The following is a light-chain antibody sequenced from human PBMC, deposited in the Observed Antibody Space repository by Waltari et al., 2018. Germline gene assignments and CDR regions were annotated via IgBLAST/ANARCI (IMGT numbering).Light chain of an antibody. J-gene: IGKJ2*01. Sequence: VVLTPSPATLAVSPGDRATLSCRASQSVSTNLAWYQQKPGQAPRLLIFAASTRATGVPVRFSGSGSGTEFTLSISSLQSEDFAVYYCHQYDKWPPRYTFGPGTRLDIK. CDR3: HQYDKWPPRYT. V-gene: IGKV3-15*01. CDR2: AAS. CDR1: QSVSTN.